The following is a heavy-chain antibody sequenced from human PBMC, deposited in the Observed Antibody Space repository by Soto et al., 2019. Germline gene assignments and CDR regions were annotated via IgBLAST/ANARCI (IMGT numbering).Heavy chain of an antibody. D-gene: IGHD5-18*01. CDR2: AYYRSKWYN. Sequence: PSQTLSLTCAISGDSVXSNSAAWNWIRQSPSRGLEWLGRAYYRSKWYNDYAVSVKSRITINPDTSKNQFSLQLNSVTPEDTAVYYCARSTVDTAMGTRFDYWGQGTLVTVSS. CDR1: GDSVXSNSAA. CDR3: ARSTVDTAMGTRFDY. J-gene: IGHJ4*02. V-gene: IGHV6-1*01.